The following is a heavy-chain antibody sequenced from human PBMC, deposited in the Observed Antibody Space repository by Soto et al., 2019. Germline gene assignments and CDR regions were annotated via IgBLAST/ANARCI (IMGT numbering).Heavy chain of an antibody. CDR3: ARDASYYSLWSGYYPSRNGMDV. D-gene: IGHD3-3*01. Sequence: QVQVVESGGGVVQPGRSLRLSCAASGFTFSSFGMHWVRQAPGKGLEWVSLIWYDVSKNSNGDSVKGGSTISRANSRNTVYLQMNSLRADDTAVYYCARDASYYSLWSGYYPSRNGMDVWGQGTTVTVSS. CDR2: IWYDVSKN. CDR1: GFTFSSFG. J-gene: IGHJ6*02. V-gene: IGHV3-33*01.